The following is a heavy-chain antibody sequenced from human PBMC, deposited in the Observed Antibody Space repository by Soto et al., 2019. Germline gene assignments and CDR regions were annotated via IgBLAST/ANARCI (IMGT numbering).Heavy chain of an antibody. V-gene: IGHV1-18*01. CDR2: ISAYNGNT. Sequence: ASVKVSCKASGYTFTSYGISWVRQAPGQGLEWMGWISAYNGNTNYAQKLQGRVTMTTDTSTSTAYMELRSLRSDDTAVYYCARDSSPYYDSSGYLGWFDPWGQGTLVTVSS. CDR1: GYTFTSYG. D-gene: IGHD3-22*01. J-gene: IGHJ5*02. CDR3: ARDSSPYYDSSGYLGWFDP.